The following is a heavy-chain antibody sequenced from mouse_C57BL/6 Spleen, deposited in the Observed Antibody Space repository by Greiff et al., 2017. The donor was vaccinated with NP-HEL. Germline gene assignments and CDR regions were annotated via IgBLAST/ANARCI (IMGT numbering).Heavy chain of an antibody. V-gene: IGHV1-54*01. CDR3: ARGIFYSDYAMDY. CDR2: INPGSGGT. CDR1: GYAFTNYL. D-gene: IGHD2-1*01. Sequence: QVQLQQSGAELVRPGTSVKVSCKASGYAFTNYLIEWVKRRPGQGLEWIGVINPGSGGTNYNEKFKGKATLTADKSSSTAYMQLSSLTSEDSAVYICARGIFYSDYAMDYWGQGTSVTVSS. J-gene: IGHJ4*01.